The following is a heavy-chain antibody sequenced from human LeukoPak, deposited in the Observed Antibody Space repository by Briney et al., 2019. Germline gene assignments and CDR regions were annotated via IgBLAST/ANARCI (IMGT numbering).Heavy chain of an antibody. CDR2: ISGSGGST. CDR1: GFTFSSYA. J-gene: IGHJ4*02. V-gene: IGHV3-23*01. CDR3: ARDRLGAMLFFDS. Sequence: PGGSLRLSCAASGFTFSSYAMSWVRQAPGKGLEWVSAISGSGGSTYYADSVKGRFTISRDNSKNTLYLQMNSLRAEDTAVYYCARDRLGAMLFFDSWGQGTLVTVSS. D-gene: IGHD3-16*01.